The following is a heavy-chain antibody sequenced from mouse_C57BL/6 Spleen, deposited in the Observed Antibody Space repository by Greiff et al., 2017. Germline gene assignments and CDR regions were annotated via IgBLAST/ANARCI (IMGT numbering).Heavy chain of an antibody. CDR2: INPSNGGT. V-gene: IGHV1-53*01. CDR1: GYTFTSYW. CDR3: ARERAYYDYDYAMDY. D-gene: IGHD2-4*01. J-gene: IGHJ4*01. Sequence: VQLQQPGTELVKPGASVKLSCKASGYTFTSYWMHWVKQRPGQGLEWIGNINPSNGGTNYNEKFKSKATLTVDKSSSTAYMQLSSLTSEDSAVYYCARERAYYDYDYAMDYWGQGTSVTVSS.